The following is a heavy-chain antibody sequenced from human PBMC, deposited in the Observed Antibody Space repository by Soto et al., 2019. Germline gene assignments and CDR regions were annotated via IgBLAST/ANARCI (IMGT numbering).Heavy chain of an antibody. CDR3: AKDSKSVAVSAARVYGMDV. CDR1: GFTFSNFA. V-gene: IGHV3-23*01. D-gene: IGHD2-2*01. J-gene: IGHJ6*02. Sequence: GGSLRLSCAGSGFTFSNFAMTWVRQAPGKGLEWVSTTRSNGEHTYYADSVKGRFTVSRDNSKNTLFLEMGSLRAEDTAVYFCAKDSKSVAVSAARVYGMDVWGQGTTVTVSS. CDR2: TRSNGEHT.